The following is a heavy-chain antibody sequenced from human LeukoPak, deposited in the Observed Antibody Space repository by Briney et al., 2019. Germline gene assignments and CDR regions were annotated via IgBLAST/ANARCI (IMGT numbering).Heavy chain of an antibody. CDR3: ASSSGYSSSWYRNYDY. V-gene: IGHV4-59*08. J-gene: IGHJ4*02. CDR1: GGTISSYY. D-gene: IGHD6-13*01. CDR2: IYYSGNT. Sequence: SETLSLTCTVSGGTISSYYWSWIRQPPGKGLEWIGYIYYSGNTNYNPSLKSRVTISIDTSKNQFSLKLSSVTAADTAVYYCASSSGYSSSWYRNYDYWGQGTLVTVSS.